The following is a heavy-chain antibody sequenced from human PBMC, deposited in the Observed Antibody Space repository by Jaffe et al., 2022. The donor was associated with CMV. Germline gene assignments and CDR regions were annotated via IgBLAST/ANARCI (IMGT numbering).Heavy chain of an antibody. D-gene: IGHD2-8*01. CDR2: ISSSSSYI. V-gene: IGHV3-21*01. CDR3: ARGDVDIVLMVYAMYGRKNYYYYMDV. J-gene: IGHJ6*03. Sequence: EVQLVESGGGLVKPGGSLRLSCAASGFTFSSYSMNWVRQAPGKGLEWVSSISSSSSYIYYADSVKGRFTISRDNAKNSLYLQMNSLRAEDTAVYYCARGDVDIVLMVYAMYGRKNYYYYMDVWGKGTTVTVSS. CDR1: GFTFSSYS.